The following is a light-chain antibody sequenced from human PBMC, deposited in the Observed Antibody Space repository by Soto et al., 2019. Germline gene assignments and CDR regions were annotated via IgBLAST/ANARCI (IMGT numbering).Light chain of an antibody. J-gene: IGKJ1*01. CDR3: QQYNNWPPWT. CDR2: GAS. Sequence: DIVMTQSPATLSVSPGERATLSCRASQSISSDLAWYQQKPGQGPRLLIYGASTRATGIPARFSGSGSGTEFTLTISSLQSEDFAVYYCQQYNNWPPWTFGQGTKVEIK. CDR1: QSISSD. V-gene: IGKV3D-15*01.